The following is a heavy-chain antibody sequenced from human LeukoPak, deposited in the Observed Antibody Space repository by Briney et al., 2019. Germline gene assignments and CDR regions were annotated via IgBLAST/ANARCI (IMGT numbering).Heavy chain of an antibody. CDR3: ARGRSTVTHDAFDI. D-gene: IGHD4-17*01. CDR1: GFTFSSYS. CDR2: ISSSSSTI. Sequence: PGGSLRLSCAASGFTFSSYSMNWVRQAPGKGLEWVSYISSSSSTIYYADSVKGRFTISRDNAKNSLYLQMNSLRAEDTAVYYCARGRSTVTHDAFDIWGQGTMVTVSS. V-gene: IGHV3-48*01. J-gene: IGHJ3*02.